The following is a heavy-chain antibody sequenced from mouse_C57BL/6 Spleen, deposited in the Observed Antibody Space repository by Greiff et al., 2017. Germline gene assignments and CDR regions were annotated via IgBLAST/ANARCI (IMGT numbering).Heavy chain of an antibody. V-gene: IGHV1-80*01. J-gene: IGHJ4*01. Sequence: QVQLKQSGAELVKPGASVKISCKASGYAFSSYWMNWVKQRPGKGLEWIGQIYPGDGDTNYNGKFKGKATLTADKSSSTAYMQLSSLTSEDSAVYFCAREGGGNGYYAMDYGGQGTSVTVSS. D-gene: IGHD2-1*01. CDR3: AREGGGNGYYAMDY. CDR2: IYPGDGDT. CDR1: GYAFSSYW.